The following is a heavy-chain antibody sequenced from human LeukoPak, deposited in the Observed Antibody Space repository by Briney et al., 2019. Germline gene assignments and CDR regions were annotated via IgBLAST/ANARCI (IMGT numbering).Heavy chain of an antibody. D-gene: IGHD3-22*01. CDR3: ARLTYYYDSSGYYYYYGMDV. CDR2: IYPGDSDT. J-gene: IGHJ6*02. CDR1: GYSFTSYW. V-gene: IGHV5-51*01. Sequence: GESPKISCKGSGYSFTSYWIGWVRQMPGKGLEWMGIIYPGDSDTRYSPSFQGQVTISADKSISTAYLQWSSLKASDTAMYYCARLTYYYDSSGYYYYYGMDVWGQGTTVTVSS.